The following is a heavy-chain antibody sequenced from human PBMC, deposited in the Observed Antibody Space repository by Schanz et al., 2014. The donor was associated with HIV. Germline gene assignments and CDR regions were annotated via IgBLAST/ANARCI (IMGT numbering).Heavy chain of an antibody. V-gene: IGHV3-9*01. J-gene: IGHJ6*02. CDR3: AKASVEMLGSYFNYGMDV. Sequence: EVQLLESGGGLVQPGESLRLSCAASGFIFDEYAMHWVRQGPGKGLEWVSGIDWKSGIIGYADSVKGRFTISRDNAKNSLYLQMNSLRAEDTALYYCAKASVEMLGSYFNYGMDVWGQGTTVTVSS. CDR2: IDWKSGII. CDR1: GFIFDEYA. D-gene: IGHD3-10*01.